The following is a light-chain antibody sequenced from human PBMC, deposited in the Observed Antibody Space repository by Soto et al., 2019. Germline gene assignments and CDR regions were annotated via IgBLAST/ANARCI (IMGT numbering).Light chain of an antibody. J-gene: IGKJ1*01. CDR3: QHYGASPWT. CDR1: QSLSGNY. Sequence: SVLTQSPGTLSLSPGQRATLSWRASQSLSGNYLAWYQQKPGQAPRVLIYRASIRATGISDRFSGSGSGTDFTLTISRLGPEDFAVYYCQHYGASPWTFGQGTKVDIK. V-gene: IGKV3-20*01. CDR2: RAS.